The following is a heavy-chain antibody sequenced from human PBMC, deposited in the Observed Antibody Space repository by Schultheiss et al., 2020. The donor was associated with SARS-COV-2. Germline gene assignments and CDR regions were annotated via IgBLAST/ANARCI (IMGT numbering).Heavy chain of an antibody. CDR2: IWYDGSNK. CDR3: ARGGPRAVAPMDV. J-gene: IGHJ6*02. D-gene: IGHD6-19*01. Sequence: SLKISCAASGFTFSSYGMHWVRQAPGKGLEWVAVIWYDGSNKYYADSVKGRFTISRDNTNNSLFLQMNSLRAEDTAVYYCARGGPRAVAPMDVWGQGTTVTVSS. CDR1: GFTFSSYG. V-gene: IGHV3-33*01.